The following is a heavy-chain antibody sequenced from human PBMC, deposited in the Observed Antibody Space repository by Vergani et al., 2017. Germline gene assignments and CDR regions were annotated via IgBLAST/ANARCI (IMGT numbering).Heavy chain of an antibody. CDR1: GYSFTIYW. D-gene: IGHD6-6*01. J-gene: IGHJ5*02. Sequence: EVQLVLSGAEVKKPGESVTLFCKVSGYSFTIYWIGWVRQLPGKGLEWMGIIYPGDADTRYSPSFQGQVTISADKSISTAYLQWSSLKASDTAMYYCARHRSSSGGVYNWFDPWGQGTLVTVSS. V-gene: IGHV5-51*01. CDR3: ARHRSSSGGVYNWFDP. CDR2: IYPGDADT.